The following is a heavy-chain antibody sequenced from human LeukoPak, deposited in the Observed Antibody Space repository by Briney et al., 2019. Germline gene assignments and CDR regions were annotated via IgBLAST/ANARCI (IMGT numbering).Heavy chain of an antibody. V-gene: IGHV3-21*01. D-gene: IGHD1-1*01. CDR3: ARVSTSPV. CDR2: ISSTGNYI. J-gene: IGHJ4*02. CDR1: GFIFSNFN. Sequence: KSGGSLRLSSVGSGFIFSNFNMNWVRQAPGKGLEWVSSISSTGNYIHYADSVKGRLPISRDNAQKSLYLQMNSLRVEDAAVYYCARVSTSPVWGQGTLVTVSS.